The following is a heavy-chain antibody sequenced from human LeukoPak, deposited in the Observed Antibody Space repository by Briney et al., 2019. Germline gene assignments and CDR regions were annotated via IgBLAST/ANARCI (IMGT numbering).Heavy chain of an antibody. D-gene: IGHD3-9*01. V-gene: IGHV3-48*02. CDR1: GFSFTDYP. J-gene: IGHJ4*02. CDR2: IRTTAEGAKYA. Sequence: GRSLRLSCATSGFSFTDYPMNWVRQAQGRGLEWISNIRTTAEGAKYAYYADSVKGRVTTSRDDGKNTLYLHMNSLRDDDTAVYYCATDQRYAFDYWGQGILVTVSS. CDR3: ATDQRYAFDY.